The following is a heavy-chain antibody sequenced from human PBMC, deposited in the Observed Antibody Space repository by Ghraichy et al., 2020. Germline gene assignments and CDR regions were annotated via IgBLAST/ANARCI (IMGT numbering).Heavy chain of an antibody. Sequence: GGSLRLSCAASGFTFSSYEMNWVRQAPGKGLEWVSYISSSGSTIYYADSVKGRFTISRDNAKNSLYLQMNSLRAEDTAVYYCARDDPGVVVVPAATHYYYGMDVWGQGTTVTVSS. V-gene: IGHV3-48*03. CDR1: GFTFSSYE. CDR2: ISSSGSTI. J-gene: IGHJ6*02. D-gene: IGHD2-2*01. CDR3: ARDDPGVVVVPAATHYYYGMDV.